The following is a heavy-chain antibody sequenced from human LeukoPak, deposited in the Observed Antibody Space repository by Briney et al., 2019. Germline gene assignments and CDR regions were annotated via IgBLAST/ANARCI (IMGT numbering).Heavy chain of an antibody. J-gene: IGHJ4*02. CDR3: ARVRGNDYGDYSPDY. Sequence: ASVKVSCKASGYTFTSYGISWVRQAPGQGLEWMGWISAYNGNTNYAQKLQGRVTMTTDTSTSTVYMELRSPRSDDTAVYYCARVRGNDYGDYSPDYWGQGTLVTVSS. V-gene: IGHV1-18*01. CDR1: GYTFTSYG. CDR2: ISAYNGNT. D-gene: IGHD4-17*01.